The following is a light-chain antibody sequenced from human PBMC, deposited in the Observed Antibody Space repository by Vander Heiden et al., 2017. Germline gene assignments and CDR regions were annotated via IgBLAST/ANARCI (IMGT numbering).Light chain of an antibody. CDR3: SSYVGSNNFV. V-gene: IGLV2-8*01. CDR2: EVT. J-gene: IGLJ1*01. Sequence: QSALTQPPSASGSPGQSVTISCTGTSSDVGGYNYVPWYQQHPGKAPKLMIYEVTKRPSGVPDRFSGSKSANTASLTVSGLQAEDEADYYCSSYVGSNNFVFATGTKVTVL. CDR1: SSDVGGYNY.